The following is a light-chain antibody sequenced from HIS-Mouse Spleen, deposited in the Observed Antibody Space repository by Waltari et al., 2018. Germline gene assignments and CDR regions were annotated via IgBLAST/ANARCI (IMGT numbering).Light chain of an antibody. CDR2: GAS. CDR1: QSVSSN. V-gene: IGKV3-15*01. Sequence: EIVMTQSPATLSVSPGRIATFSCRASQSVSSNLAWYQQKPGQAPRLLIYGASTRATGIPARFSGSGSGTEFTLTISSMQSEDFAVYYCQQYNNWLGFGGGTKVEIK. CDR3: QQYNNWLG. J-gene: IGKJ4*01.